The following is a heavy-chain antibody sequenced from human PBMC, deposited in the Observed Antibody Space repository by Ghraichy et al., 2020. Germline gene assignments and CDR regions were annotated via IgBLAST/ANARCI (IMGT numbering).Heavy chain of an antibody. Sequence: ASVKVSCKASGHTFTSYDINWVRRTTGQGLEWMGWMNPNSGNTGYAQKFQGRITMTRNTSISTAYMELSSLRSEDTAVYYCARVSSVPAYSPDSSPYYYVNWFDPWGQGTLVTVSS. V-gene: IGHV1-8*01. CDR1: GHTFTSYD. CDR2: MNPNSGNT. D-gene: IGHD3-22*01. J-gene: IGHJ5*02. CDR3: ARVSSVPAYSPDSSPYYYVNWFDP.